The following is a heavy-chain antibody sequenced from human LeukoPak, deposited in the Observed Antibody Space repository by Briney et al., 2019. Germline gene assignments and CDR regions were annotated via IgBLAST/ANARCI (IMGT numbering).Heavy chain of an antibody. V-gene: IGHV1-2*04. CDR1: GYTFTGYY. CDR2: INPNSGGT. J-gene: IGHJ3*02. CDR3: ARVVVTAIAQNAFDI. D-gene: IGHD2-21*02. Sequence: ASVKVSCKASGYTFTGYYMHWVRQAPGQGLEWMGWINPNSGGTNYAQKFQGWVTMTRDTSISTAYMELSRLRSDDTAVYYCARVVVTAIAQNAFDIWGQGTMVTVSS.